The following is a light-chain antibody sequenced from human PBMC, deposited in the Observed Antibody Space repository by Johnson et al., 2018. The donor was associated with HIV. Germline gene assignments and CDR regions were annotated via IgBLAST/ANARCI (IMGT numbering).Light chain of an antibody. Sequence: QSILTQPPSVSAAPGQKVTISCSGSSSNIGNNYVSWYQQVPGTAPKLLIYDNNRRPSGIPDRFSGSKSGTSATLGITGLQTGDEADYYCGTWDSSLSAGYVFRTGTKVTVL. CDR2: DNN. CDR1: SSNIGNNY. V-gene: IGLV1-51*01. J-gene: IGLJ1*01. CDR3: GTWDSSLSAGYV.